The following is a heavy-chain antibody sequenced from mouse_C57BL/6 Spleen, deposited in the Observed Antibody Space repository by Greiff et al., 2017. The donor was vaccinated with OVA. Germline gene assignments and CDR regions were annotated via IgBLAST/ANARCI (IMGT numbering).Heavy chain of an antibody. V-gene: IGHV5-17*01. J-gene: IGHJ1*03. Sequence: DVKLVESGGGLVKPGGSLKLSCAASGFTFSDYGMHWVRQAPEKGLEWVAYISSGSSTIYYADTVKGRFTISRDNAKNTLFLQMTSLRSEDTAMYYCARIGYYRFDVWGTGTTVTVSS. CDR1: GFTFSDYG. D-gene: IGHD2-12*01. CDR3: ARIGYYRFDV. CDR2: ISSGSSTI.